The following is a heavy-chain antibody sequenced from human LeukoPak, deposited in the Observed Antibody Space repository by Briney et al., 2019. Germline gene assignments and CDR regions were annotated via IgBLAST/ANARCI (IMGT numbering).Heavy chain of an antibody. J-gene: IGHJ4*02. D-gene: IGHD5-24*01. CDR2: IKQDGSEK. CDR1: GFTFSSYW. V-gene: IGHV3-7*03. Sequence: GGSLRLSCAASGFTFSSYWMSWVRQAPGKGLEWVANIKQDGSEKYYVDSVKGRFTISRDNAKNSLYLQMNSLRAEDAAVYYCARDRGKGWLQLSANYYFDYWGQGTLVTVSS. CDR3: ARDRGKGWLQLSANYYFDY.